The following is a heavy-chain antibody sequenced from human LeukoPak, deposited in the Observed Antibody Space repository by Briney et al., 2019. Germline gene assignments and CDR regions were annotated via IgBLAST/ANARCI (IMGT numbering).Heavy chain of an antibody. J-gene: IGHJ4*02. CDR1: GGSISSSSYY. D-gene: IGHD3-22*01. CDR3: ARHTRITMIVVAGTFYY. CDR2: IYYSGST. Sequence: SETLSLTCTVSGGSISSSSYYWGWIRQPPGKGLEWIGSIYYSGSTYYNPSLKSRVTISVDTSKNQFSLKLSSVTAADTAVYYCARHTRITMIVVAGTFYYWGQGTLVTVSS. V-gene: IGHV4-39*01.